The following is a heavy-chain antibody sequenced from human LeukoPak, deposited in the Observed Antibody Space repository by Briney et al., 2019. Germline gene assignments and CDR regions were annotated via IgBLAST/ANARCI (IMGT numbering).Heavy chain of an antibody. V-gene: IGHV3-21*01. J-gene: IGHJ4*02. CDR3: ARLRTNYDFWSGYLVY. D-gene: IGHD3-3*01. Sequence: GGSLRLSCAASGFAFSSYSMNWVRQAPGTGLEWVASISSSSSYIYHADSVKGRFTISRDNAKNSLYLQMTSLRAEDTAVYYCARLRTNYDFWSGYLVYWGQGTLVTVSS. CDR1: GFAFSSYS. CDR2: ISSSSSYI.